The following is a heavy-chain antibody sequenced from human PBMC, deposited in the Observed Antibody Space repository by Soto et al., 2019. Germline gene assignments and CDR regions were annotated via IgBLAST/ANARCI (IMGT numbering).Heavy chain of an antibody. J-gene: IGHJ5*02. CDR2: IYPGDSDT. V-gene: IGHV5-51*01. D-gene: IGHD2-21*01. Sequence: RGESLKISCNASGYSFSDYWIGWVRQMPGRGLEWMGIIYPGDSDTRYSASFQGQVTISADKSISTTFLQWSSLKASDTAMYYCARRGQYCGPPTWGFDPCGPGTLLNVSS. CDR3: ARRGQYCGPPTWGFDP. CDR1: GYSFSDYW.